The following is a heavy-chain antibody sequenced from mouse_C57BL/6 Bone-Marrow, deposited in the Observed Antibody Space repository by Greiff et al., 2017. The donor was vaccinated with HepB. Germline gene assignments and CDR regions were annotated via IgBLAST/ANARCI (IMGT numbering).Heavy chain of an antibody. Sequence: EVQVVESGGGLVKPGGSLKLSCAASGFTFSDYGMHWVRQAPEKGLEWVAYISSGSSTIYYADTVKGRFTISRDNAKNTLFLQMTSLRSEDTAMYYCARRVTTRNWYFDVWGTGTTVTVSS. J-gene: IGHJ1*03. V-gene: IGHV5-17*01. CDR3: ARRVTTRNWYFDV. CDR1: GFTFSDYG. D-gene: IGHD2-2*01. CDR2: ISSGSSTI.